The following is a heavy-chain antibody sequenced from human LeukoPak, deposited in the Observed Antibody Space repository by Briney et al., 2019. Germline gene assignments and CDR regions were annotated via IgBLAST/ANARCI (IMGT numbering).Heavy chain of an antibody. J-gene: IGHJ4*02. D-gene: IGHD2-15*01. Sequence: PGGSLRLSCAASGLTFSSYWMSWVRQAPGKGLEWVANIKEDGSEKYYVDSVKGRFTISRDNAKNSLFLQMTTLRPDDTAIYYCARDTSVGAAYFDVWGQGALVAVSS. CDR1: GLTFSSYW. CDR3: ARDTSVGAAYFDV. CDR2: IKEDGSEK. V-gene: IGHV3-7*01.